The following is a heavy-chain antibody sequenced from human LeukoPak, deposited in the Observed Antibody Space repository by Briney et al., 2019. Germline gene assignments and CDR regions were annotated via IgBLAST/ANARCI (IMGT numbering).Heavy chain of an antibody. Sequence: GGSLRLSCAASGFTFSSYAMSWVRQAPGKGLEWVSAISGSGGSTYYADSVKGRFTISRDNSKNTLYLQMNSLRAEDTAVYYCARRVADCSGGSCYSEAFDIWGQGTMVTVSS. V-gene: IGHV3-23*01. CDR2: ISGSGGST. CDR1: GFTFSSYA. J-gene: IGHJ3*02. D-gene: IGHD2-15*01. CDR3: ARRVADCSGGSCYSEAFDI.